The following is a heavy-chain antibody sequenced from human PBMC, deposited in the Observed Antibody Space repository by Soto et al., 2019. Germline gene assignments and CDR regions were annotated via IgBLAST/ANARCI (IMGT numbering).Heavy chain of an antibody. J-gene: IGHJ6*02. CDR3: ARLLTTYSSGWYGSIYYYYGMDV. CDR1: GFTVSSNY. D-gene: IGHD6-19*01. Sequence: PGGSLRLSCAASGFTVSSNYMSWVRQAPGKGLEWVSVIYSGGSTYYADSVKGRFTISRDNSKNTLYLQMNSLGAEDTAVYYCARLLTTYSSGWYGSIYYYYGMDVWGQGTTVTVSS. CDR2: IYSGGST. V-gene: IGHV3-53*01.